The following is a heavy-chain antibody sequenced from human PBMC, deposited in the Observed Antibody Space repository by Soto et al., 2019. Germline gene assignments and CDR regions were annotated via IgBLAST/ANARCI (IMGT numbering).Heavy chain of an antibody. J-gene: IGHJ3*02. Sequence: GGSLRLSCAASGFTFSNAWMSWVRQAPGKGLEWVGRIKSKTDGGTTDYAAPVTVRFTISRDDSKNTLYLQMNSLKTEDTDVYYCTTFVPLALSRGRSERDAFDIWGQGTMVTVSS. D-gene: IGHD3-10*01. V-gene: IGHV3-15*01. CDR3: TTFVPLALSRGRSERDAFDI. CDR1: GFTFSNAW. CDR2: IKSKTDGGTT.